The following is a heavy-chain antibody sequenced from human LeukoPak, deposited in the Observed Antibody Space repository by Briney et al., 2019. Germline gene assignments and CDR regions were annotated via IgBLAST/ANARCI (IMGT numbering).Heavy chain of an antibody. CDR1: GGSISSSSYY. CDR2: IYYSGST. V-gene: IGHV4-39*02. Sequence: SETLSLTCTVSGGSISSSSYYWGWIRQPPGTGLEWIGSIYYSGSTYYNPSLKSRVTISVDTSKNQFSLKLSSVTAADTAVYYCARDTPPFDYWGQGTLVTVSS. J-gene: IGHJ4*02. CDR3: ARDTPPFDY.